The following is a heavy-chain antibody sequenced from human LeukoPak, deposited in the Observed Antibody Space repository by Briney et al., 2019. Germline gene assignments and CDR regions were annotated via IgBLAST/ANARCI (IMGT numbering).Heavy chain of an antibody. V-gene: IGHV3-33*01. CDR3: ARSDADGYNSFDY. J-gene: IGHJ4*02. Sequence: PGGSLRLSCAASGFTFSSYGMHWVRQAPGKGLEWVAVIWYDGSNKYYADSVKGRFTISRDNSKTTLYLQMNSLRAEDTAVYYCARSDADGYNSFDYWGQGTLVTVSS. CDR2: IWYDGSNK. CDR1: GFTFSSYG. D-gene: IGHD5-24*01.